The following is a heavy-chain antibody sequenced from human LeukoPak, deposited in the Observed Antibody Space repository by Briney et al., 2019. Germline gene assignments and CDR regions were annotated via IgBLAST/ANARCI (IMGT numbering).Heavy chain of an antibody. Sequence: SETLSLTCTVSGGSISSYYWSWIRQPPGKGLEWIGYIYYSGSTNYNPSLKSRVTISVYTSKNQFSLKLSSVTAADTAVYYCARKLDHLLDPWGQGTLVTVSS. CDR3: ARKLDHLLDP. CDR2: IYYSGST. V-gene: IGHV4-59*01. D-gene: IGHD1-1*01. J-gene: IGHJ5*02. CDR1: GGSISSYY.